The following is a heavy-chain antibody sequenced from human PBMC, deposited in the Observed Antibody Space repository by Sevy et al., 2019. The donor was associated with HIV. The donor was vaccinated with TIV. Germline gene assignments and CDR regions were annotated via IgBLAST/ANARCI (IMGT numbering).Heavy chain of an antibody. V-gene: IGHV3-33*01. CDR1: GFTPSTYG. CDR2: IGYDGSNK. Sequence: GGSLRLSCAASGFTPSTYGMHWVRQAPGKGLEWVAGIGYDGSNKYYADSVKGRFTISRDNSKNILFLQMDSLRAEDTAVYYCARDPRMYGDYLLAYFDYWGQGTLVTVSS. CDR3: ARDPRMYGDYLLAYFDY. D-gene: IGHD2-8*01. J-gene: IGHJ4*02.